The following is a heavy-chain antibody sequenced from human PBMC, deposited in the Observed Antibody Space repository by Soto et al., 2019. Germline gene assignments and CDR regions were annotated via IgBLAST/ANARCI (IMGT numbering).Heavy chain of an antibody. CDR3: ARHPERIAEIGWFDP. Sequence: GGSLRLSCAASGFTFSSYSMNWVRQAPGKGLEWVSYISSSSSTIYYADSVKGRFTISRDNAKNSLYLQMNSLRAEDTAVDYCARHPERIAEIGWFDPWGQGTLVTVSS. CDR1: GFTFSSYS. V-gene: IGHV3-48*01. CDR2: ISSSSSTI. D-gene: IGHD6-13*01. J-gene: IGHJ5*02.